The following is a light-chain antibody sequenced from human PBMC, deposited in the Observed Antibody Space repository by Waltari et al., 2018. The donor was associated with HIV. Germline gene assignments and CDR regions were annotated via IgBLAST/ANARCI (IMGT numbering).Light chain of an antibody. Sequence: QPALTQPPSASGSPGQSVTITCTGTINDVGNYDYVSWYQQHPGKAPKLLIYEVDRRPSGVPDRFFGSKSGTTASLTVSGLQAEDEADYYCNSYAGNYRGVFGGGTKLTVL. V-gene: IGLV2-8*01. J-gene: IGLJ2*01. CDR2: EVD. CDR3: NSYAGNYRGV. CDR1: INDVGNYDY.